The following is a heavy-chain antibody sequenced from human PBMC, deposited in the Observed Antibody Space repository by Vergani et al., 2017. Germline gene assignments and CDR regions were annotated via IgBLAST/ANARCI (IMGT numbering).Heavy chain of an antibody. D-gene: IGHD3-10*01. Sequence: EVQLVESGGGLVKPGGSLRLSYAASGFTFSSYSMNWVRQAPGKGLEWVSSISSSSSYIYYADSVKGRFTISRDNAKNSLYLQMNSLRAEDTAVYYCARGGIMVRGVTSVAVDYWGQGTLVTVSS. CDR1: GFTFSSYS. J-gene: IGHJ4*02. CDR2: ISSSSSYI. CDR3: ARGGIMVRGVTSVAVDY. V-gene: IGHV3-21*01.